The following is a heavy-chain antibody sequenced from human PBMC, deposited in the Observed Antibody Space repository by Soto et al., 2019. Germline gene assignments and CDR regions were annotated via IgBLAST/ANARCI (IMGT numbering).Heavy chain of an antibody. CDR1: GFTFSSYW. CDR2: IKQDGSEK. D-gene: IGHD3-22*01. V-gene: IGHV3-7*01. J-gene: IGHJ1*01. Sequence: EVQLVESGGGLVQPGGSLRLSCAASGFTFSSYWMSWVRQAPGKGLEWVANIKQDGSEKYYVDSVKGRFTISRDNAKNSLYLQMNSLRAEDTAVYYCATDSSGYYYSHEYFQHWGQGTLVTVSS. CDR3: ATDSSGYYYSHEYFQH.